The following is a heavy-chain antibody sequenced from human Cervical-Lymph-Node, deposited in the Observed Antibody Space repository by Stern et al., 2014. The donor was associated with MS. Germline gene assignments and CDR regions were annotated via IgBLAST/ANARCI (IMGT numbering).Heavy chain of an antibody. CDR2: INSRGGST. Sequence: QVQLLQPGAEVKKPGASVKVSCKASGYTFTNYHVHWVRQAPGQGLAWAGIINSRGGSTTYAQKFQGRVTLTRDMFTSTIYMQLSSLTSEDTAVYYCARDGLGYDSYFDLWGQGTLVTVSS. J-gene: IGHJ5*01. CDR1: GYTFTNYH. D-gene: IGHD3-3*01. V-gene: IGHV1-46*01. CDR3: ARDGLGYDSYFDL.